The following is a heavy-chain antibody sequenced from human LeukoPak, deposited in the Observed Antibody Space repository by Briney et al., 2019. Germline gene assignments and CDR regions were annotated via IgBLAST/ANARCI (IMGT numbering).Heavy chain of an antibody. J-gene: IGHJ6*02. CDR1: GGSISSYY. CDR2: IYYSGST. CDR3: ARTSSSGWPLYYYYGMDV. Sequence: SETLSLTCTVSGGSISSYYWSWIRQPPGKGLEWIGYIYYSGSTNYNPSLKSRVTISVDTSKNQFSLKLSSVTGADTAVYYCARTSSSGWPLYYYYGMDVWGQGTTVTVSS. V-gene: IGHV4-59*08. D-gene: IGHD6-19*01.